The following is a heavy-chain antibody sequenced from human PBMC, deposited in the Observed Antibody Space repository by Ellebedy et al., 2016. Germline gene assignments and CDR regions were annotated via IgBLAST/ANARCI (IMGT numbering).Heavy chain of an antibody. D-gene: IGHD2-2*02. V-gene: IGHV4-59*08. CDR3: ARGVPATAIPSSY. CDR2: IYYNGST. Sequence: SETLSLXXTVSGGSISSYYWSWIRQPPGKGLEWIGYIYYNGSTYYNPSLKSRVTISVDTSKNQFSLKLSSVTAADTAVYYCARGVPATAIPSSYWGQGTLVTVSS. J-gene: IGHJ4*02. CDR1: GGSISSYY.